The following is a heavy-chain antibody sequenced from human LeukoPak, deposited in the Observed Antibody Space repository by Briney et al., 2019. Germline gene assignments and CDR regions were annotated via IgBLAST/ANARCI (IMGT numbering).Heavy chain of an antibody. CDR3: ARGYGSGEDGDY. J-gene: IGHJ4*02. D-gene: IGHD3-10*01. CDR1: GFTFSNYW. Sequence: GGSLRLSCAASGFTFSNYWMHWVRQAPGKGLVWVSRINNDGSSTNYADSVKGRFTISRDNAKNTLYLQMNSLRAEDTALYYCARGYGSGEDGDYWGRGTLVTVSS. V-gene: IGHV3-74*01. CDR2: INNDGSST.